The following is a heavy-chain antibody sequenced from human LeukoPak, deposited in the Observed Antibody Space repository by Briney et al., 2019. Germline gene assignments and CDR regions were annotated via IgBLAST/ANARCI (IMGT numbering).Heavy chain of an antibody. CDR2: ISSSGSTM. CDR1: GFTFSSYS. CDR3: ARDEGSSWDY. D-gene: IGHD6-13*01. V-gene: IGHV3-48*02. J-gene: IGHJ4*02. Sequence: GGSLRLSRAASGFTFSSYSMNWVRQAPGKGLEWVSYISSSGSTMYYSDSVKGRFTISRDNAKNSLYLQMNSLRDEDTAVYYCARDEGSSWDYWGQGTLVTVSS.